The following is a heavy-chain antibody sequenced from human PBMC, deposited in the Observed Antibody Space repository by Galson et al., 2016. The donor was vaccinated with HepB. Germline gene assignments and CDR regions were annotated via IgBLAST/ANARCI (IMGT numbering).Heavy chain of an antibody. V-gene: IGHV4-61*02. D-gene: IGHD3-3*01. Sequence: TLSLTCTVSGGSISSGSYYWTWIRRPAGKGLEWIGRIHTSGTTEYNPSLESRVTISGDTSKNQFSLKVRSVTATDTALYYCARDATDGIFALDPWGQGTLVTVSS. CDR3: ARDATDGIFALDP. J-gene: IGHJ5*02. CDR2: IHTSGTT. CDR1: GGSISSGSYY.